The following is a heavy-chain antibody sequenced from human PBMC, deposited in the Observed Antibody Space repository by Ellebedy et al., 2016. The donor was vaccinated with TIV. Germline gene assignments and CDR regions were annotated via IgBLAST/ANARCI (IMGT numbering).Heavy chain of an antibody. V-gene: IGHV4-59*11. CDR2: IHDSGPI. D-gene: IGHD2-2*01. CDR1: DGTISGHY. J-gene: IGHJ5*01. CDR3: ARGGASSKWFDF. Sequence: MPSETLSLTCTISDGTISGHYWSWLRQTPWTVLEWIVFIHDSGPINYNPSLKSRVTISVETSKNQFSLNLSSVTAADTAVYYCARGGASSKWFDFWGQGTLVTVSS.